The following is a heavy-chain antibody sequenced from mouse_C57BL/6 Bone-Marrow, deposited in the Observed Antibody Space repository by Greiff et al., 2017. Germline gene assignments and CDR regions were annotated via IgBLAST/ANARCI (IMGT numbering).Heavy chain of an antibody. J-gene: IGHJ2*01. V-gene: IGHV1-55*01. CDR1: GYTFTSYW. CDR3: ARFYHSSRGFDY. CDR2: IYPGSGST. Sequence: QVQLQQPGAELVKPGASVKMSCKASGYTFTSYWITWVKQRPGQGLEWIGDIYPGSGSTNYNEKFKSKATLTVDTSSSTAYMQLSSLTSEDSAVYYCARFYHSSRGFDYWGQGTTLTVSA. D-gene: IGHD1-1*01.